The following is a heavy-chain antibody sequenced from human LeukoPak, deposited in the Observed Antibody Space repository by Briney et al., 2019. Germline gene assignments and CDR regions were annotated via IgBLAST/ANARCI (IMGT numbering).Heavy chain of an antibody. J-gene: IGHJ4*02. V-gene: IGHV3-7*01. CDR1: GFTVSSYW. CDR3: ARDVQDDYVWGSYRYWDY. D-gene: IGHD3-16*02. Sequence: GGSLRLSCAASGFTVSSYWMSWVRQAPGKGLEWVANIKQDGSEKYYVDSVEGRFTISRDNAKNSLYLQMNSLRAEDTAVYYCARDVQDDYVWGSYRYWDYWGQGTLVTVSS. CDR2: IKQDGSEK.